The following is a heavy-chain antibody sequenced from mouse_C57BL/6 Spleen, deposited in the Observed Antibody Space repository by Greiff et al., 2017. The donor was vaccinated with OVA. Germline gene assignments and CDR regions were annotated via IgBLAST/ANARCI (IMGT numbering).Heavy chain of an antibody. CDR3: AREGYSSWFAY. V-gene: IGHV1-52*01. CDR2: IDPSASET. Sequence: VQLQQSGAELVRPGASVKLSCKASGYTFTSYGMHWVKQRPIHGLEWIGNIDPSASETHYNQKFKDKAILTADKSSSTAYMQLSSLTSEDSAVYYCAREGYSSWFAYWGRGTLLTVSA. J-gene: IGHJ3*01. D-gene: IGHD2-3*01. CDR1: GYTFTSYG.